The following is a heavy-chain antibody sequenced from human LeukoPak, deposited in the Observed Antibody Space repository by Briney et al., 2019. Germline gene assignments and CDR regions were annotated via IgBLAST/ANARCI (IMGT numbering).Heavy chain of an antibody. V-gene: IGHV1-18*01. J-gene: IGHJ6*03. CDR1: GYTFTSYG. CDR2: ISAYNGNT. Sequence: ASVKVSCKASGYTFTSYGISWVRQAPGQGLEWMGWISAYNGNTNYAQKLQGRVTMTTDTSTSTAYMELRSLRSDDTAVYYCARGRISSSSGYYGYYYYYYYMDVWGKGTTVTISS. CDR3: ARGRISSSSGYYGYYYYYYYMDV. D-gene: IGHD3-22*01.